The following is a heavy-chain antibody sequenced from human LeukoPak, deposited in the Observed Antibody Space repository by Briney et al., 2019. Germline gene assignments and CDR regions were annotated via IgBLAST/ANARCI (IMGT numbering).Heavy chain of an antibody. CDR2: LSSSSSTI. Sequence: GGGLRLSCAASGFTFSSYSMNWVRQAPGKGLEWLSYLSSSSSTIYYADSVKGRFTISRDNAQNSLYLQMNSLRDEDTAVYYCARATLAVQYYFDYWGQGTLVTVSS. CDR1: GFTFSSYS. J-gene: IGHJ4*02. V-gene: IGHV3-48*02. CDR3: ARATLAVQYYFDY. D-gene: IGHD6-6*01.